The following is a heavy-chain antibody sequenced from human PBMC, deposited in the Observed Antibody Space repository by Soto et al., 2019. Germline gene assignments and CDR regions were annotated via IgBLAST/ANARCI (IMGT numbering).Heavy chain of an antibody. J-gene: IGHJ4*02. Sequence: QVQLQESGPGLVKPSQTLSLTCTVSGGSISSGDYYWSWIRQPPGKGLEWIGSIYYGGSTYYNPSLKGRFTITVDTSKNQFSLKLNSVTAADTAVYYCASRHSSPYFDYWGKGTLVTVSS. V-gene: IGHV4-30-4*01. CDR1: GGSISSGDYY. CDR2: IYYGGST. D-gene: IGHD6-13*01. CDR3: ASRHSSPYFDY.